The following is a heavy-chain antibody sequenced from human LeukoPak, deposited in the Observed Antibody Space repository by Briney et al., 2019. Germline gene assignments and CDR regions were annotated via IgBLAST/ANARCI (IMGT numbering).Heavy chain of an antibody. Sequence: PSETLSLTCTVSGGSISSYYWSWFRQPQGKGLEWIGYIYYSGSTNYNPSLKSRVTISVDTSKNQFSLKLSSVTAADTAVYYCARDIGSGSFDYWGQGTLVTVSS. D-gene: IGHD3-10*01. J-gene: IGHJ4*02. CDR3: ARDIGSGSFDY. CDR1: GGSISSYY. CDR2: IYYSGST. V-gene: IGHV4-59*13.